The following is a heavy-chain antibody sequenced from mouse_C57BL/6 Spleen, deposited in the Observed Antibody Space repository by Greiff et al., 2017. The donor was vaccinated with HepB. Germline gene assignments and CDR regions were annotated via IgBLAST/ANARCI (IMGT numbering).Heavy chain of an antibody. J-gene: IGHJ4*01. V-gene: IGHV1-52*01. CDR2: IDPSDSET. CDR3: ARSRYYYAMDY. CDR1: GYTFTSYW. Sequence: VQLQQPGAELVRPGSSVKLSCKASGYTFTSYWMHWVKQRPIQGLEWIGNIDPSDSETHYNQKFKDKATLTVDKSSSTAYMQLSSLTSEDSAVYYCARSRYYYAMDYWGQGTSVTVSP.